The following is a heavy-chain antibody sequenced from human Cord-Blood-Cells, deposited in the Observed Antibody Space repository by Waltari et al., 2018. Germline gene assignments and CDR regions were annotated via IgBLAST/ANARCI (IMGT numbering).Heavy chain of an antibody. CDR3: ARARGDIVVVPAAMTFFDY. D-gene: IGHD2-2*01. Sequence: QVQLQESGPGLVKPSRTLSLTCTVSGGSISSGGYSWSWIRQPPGKGLEWIGYIYYSGSTYYNPSLKSRVTISVDTSKNQFSLKLSSVTAADTAVYYCARARGDIVVVPAAMTFFDYWGQGTLVTVSS. CDR1: GGSISSGGYS. J-gene: IGHJ4*02. CDR2: IYYSGST. V-gene: IGHV4-31*03.